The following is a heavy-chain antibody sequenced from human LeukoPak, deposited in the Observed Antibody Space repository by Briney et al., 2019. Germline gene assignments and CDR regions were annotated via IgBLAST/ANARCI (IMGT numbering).Heavy chain of an antibody. CDR1: GFTFSSYW. V-gene: IGHV3-74*01. CDR3: ARVRTAGTGGNVFDY. CDR2: IKSDVSST. J-gene: IGHJ4*02. Sequence: PGGSLRLSCAASGFTFSSYWMHWVRQAPGKGLVWVSRIKSDVSSTDYADSVKGRFTISRDNAKNSLYLQMNSLRAEDTAVYYCARVRTAGTGGNVFDYWGQGTLVTVSS. D-gene: IGHD6-13*01.